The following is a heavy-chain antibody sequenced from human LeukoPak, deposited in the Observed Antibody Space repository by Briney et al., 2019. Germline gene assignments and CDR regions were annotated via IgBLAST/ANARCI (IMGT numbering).Heavy chain of an antibody. CDR3: ATEGYCSGGSCFSFDY. CDR1: GYTFTGYY. J-gene: IGHJ4*02. Sequence: ASVKVSCKASGYTFTGYYMHWVRQAPGQGLEWMGRINPSGGSTSYAQKFQGRVTMTRDTSTSTVYMELSSLRSEDTAVYYCATEGYCSGGSCFSFDYWGQGTLVTVSS. D-gene: IGHD2-15*01. V-gene: IGHV1-46*01. CDR2: INPSGGST.